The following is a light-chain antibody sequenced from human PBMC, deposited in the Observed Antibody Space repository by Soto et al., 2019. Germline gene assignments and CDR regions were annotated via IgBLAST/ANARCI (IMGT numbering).Light chain of an antibody. V-gene: IGKV3-20*01. Sequence: EVVLTQSPVTPSLSPGERATLSCRASQSLSSSYFAWYQHKPGQGPRLLIYGAFTRATGIPDRFSGSVSGTDFTLTISRLEPEDFAVYYCQQYGSSGTFGQRTKVDIK. CDR1: QSLSSSY. J-gene: IGKJ1*01. CDR3: QQYGSSGT. CDR2: GAF.